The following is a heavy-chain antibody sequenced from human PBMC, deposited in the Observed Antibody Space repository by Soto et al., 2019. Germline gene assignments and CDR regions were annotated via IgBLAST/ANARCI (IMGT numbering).Heavy chain of an antibody. D-gene: IGHD3-10*01. J-gene: IGHJ6*02. CDR2: ISGSGGST. CDR3: AKDRISPYYYYYGMDV. CDR1: GFTFSSYA. Sequence: EVQLLESGGGLVQPGGSLRLSCAASGFTFSSYAMSWVRQAPGKGLEWVSSISGSGGSTYYADSVKGRFTISRDNSKNTLYLQMNSLRAEDTAVYYCAKDRISPYYYYYGMDVWGQGTLVTVSS. V-gene: IGHV3-23*01.